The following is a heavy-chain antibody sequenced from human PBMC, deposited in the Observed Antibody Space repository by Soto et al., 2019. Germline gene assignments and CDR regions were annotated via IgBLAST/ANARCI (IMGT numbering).Heavy chain of an antibody. Sequence: PSETLSLTCTVSGGSISSYYWSWIRQPPGKGLEWIGYIYYSGSTNYNPSLKSRVTISVDTSKNQFSLKLSSVTAADTAVYYCARSNLLLWFGELLSWFDPWGQGTLVTVSS. CDR3: ARSNLLLWFGELLSWFDP. J-gene: IGHJ5*02. CDR1: GGSISSYY. V-gene: IGHV4-59*01. CDR2: IYYSGST. D-gene: IGHD3-10*01.